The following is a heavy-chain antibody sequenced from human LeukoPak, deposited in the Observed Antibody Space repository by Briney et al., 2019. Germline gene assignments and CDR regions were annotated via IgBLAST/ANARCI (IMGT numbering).Heavy chain of an antibody. CDR2: ISYDGSNK. Sequence: PGGSLRLSCAASGFTFSSYAMHWVRQAPGKGLEWVAVISYDGSNKYYADSVKGRFTISGDNSKNTLYLQMNSLRAEDTAVYYCARLKSGSYRYFDYWGQGTLVTVSS. CDR3: ARLKSGSYRYFDY. D-gene: IGHD1-26*01. J-gene: IGHJ4*02. V-gene: IGHV3-30*14. CDR1: GFTFSSYA.